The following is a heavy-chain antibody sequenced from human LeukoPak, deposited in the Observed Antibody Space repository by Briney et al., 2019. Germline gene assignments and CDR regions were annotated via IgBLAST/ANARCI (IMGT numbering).Heavy chain of an antibody. CDR3: ARDLTGWVDY. D-gene: IGHD1-14*01. CDR2: ISRGGDTI. J-gene: IGHJ4*02. CDR1: GFIFSDYY. Sequence: SGGSLRLSCAASGFIFSDYYMSWIRQAPGKGLEWISYISRGGDTIYYADSVKGRFTPSRDNAKDSLFLQMTNLRGEDTAIYYCARDLTGWVDYWGQGTLVTVSS. V-gene: IGHV3-11*01.